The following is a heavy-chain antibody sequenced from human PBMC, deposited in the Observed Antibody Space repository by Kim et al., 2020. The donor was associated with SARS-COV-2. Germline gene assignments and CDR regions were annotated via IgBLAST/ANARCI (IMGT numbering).Heavy chain of an antibody. CDR2: IYYSGST. D-gene: IGHD6-19*01. Sequence: SETLSLTCTVSGGSISSYYWSWIRQPPGKGLEWIGYIYYSGSTNYNPSLKSRVTISVDTSKNQFSLKLSSVTAADTAVYYCARDGRVYSSGIDYWGQGTLVTVSS. CDR3: ARDGRVYSSGIDY. V-gene: IGHV4-59*01. J-gene: IGHJ4*02. CDR1: GGSISSYY.